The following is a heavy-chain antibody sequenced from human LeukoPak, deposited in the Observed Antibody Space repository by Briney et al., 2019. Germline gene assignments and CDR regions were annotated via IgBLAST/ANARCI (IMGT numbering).Heavy chain of an antibody. Sequence: ASVKVSCKASGYTFTSYYMHWVRQAPGQGREWMGIINPSGGGTSYAQKFQGRVTMTRDTSTSTVYMELSSLSSEDTAVYYCARDPRGRDYFDYWGQGILVTVSS. CDR2: INPSGGGT. J-gene: IGHJ4*02. CDR3: ARDPRGRDYFDY. V-gene: IGHV1-46*01. CDR1: GYTFTSYY.